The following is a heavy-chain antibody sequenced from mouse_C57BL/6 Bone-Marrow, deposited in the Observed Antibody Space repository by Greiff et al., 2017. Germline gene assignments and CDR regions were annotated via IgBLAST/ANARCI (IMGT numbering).Heavy chain of an antibody. D-gene: IGHD3-2*02. CDR3: APTAQATAWFAY. V-gene: IGHV1-82*01. J-gene: IGHJ3*01. CDR2: IYPGDGDT. Sequence: QVQLQQSGPELVKPGASVKISCKASGYAFSSSWMNWVKQRPGKGLEWIGRIYPGDGDTNYNGKFKGKATLTADKSSSTAYMQLSSLTSEDSAVYFCAPTAQATAWFAYWGQGTLVTVSA. CDR1: GYAFSSSW.